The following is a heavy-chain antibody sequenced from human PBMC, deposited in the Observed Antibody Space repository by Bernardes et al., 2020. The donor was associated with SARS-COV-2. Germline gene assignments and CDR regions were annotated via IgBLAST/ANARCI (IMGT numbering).Heavy chain of an antibody. CDR3: ANGLAY. J-gene: IGHJ4*02. D-gene: IGHD2-21*01. CDR2: VSYDGSRA. Sequence: GGSLRLSCAASGFTFTSYWMHWVRQAPGKGLVWVSHVSYDGSRAYYADSVRGRFTISRDNAKNTLFLQINSLRAEDTAVYYCANGLAYWGQGTLVTVSS. V-gene: IGHV3-74*01. CDR1: GFTFTSYW.